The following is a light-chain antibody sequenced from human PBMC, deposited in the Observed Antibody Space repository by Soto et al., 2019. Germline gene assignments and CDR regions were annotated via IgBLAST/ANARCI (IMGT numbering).Light chain of an antibody. Sequence: DIQMTQSPSSLSASVGDRVTITCRASRGISNYLAWYQQKPGKVPKLLIYAASTLQSGVPSRFSGSGSGTDFTLTISSLQPEDVATYYCQKYNSAPHTFGQGTKVEIK. CDR2: AAS. CDR1: RGISNY. J-gene: IGKJ1*01. CDR3: QKYNSAPHT. V-gene: IGKV1-27*01.